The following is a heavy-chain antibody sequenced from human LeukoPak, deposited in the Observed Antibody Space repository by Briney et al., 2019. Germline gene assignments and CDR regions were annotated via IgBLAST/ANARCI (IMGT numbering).Heavy chain of an antibody. CDR1: GFTFSSYA. J-gene: IGHJ4*02. Sequence: GGSLRLSCAASGFTFSSYAMSWVRQAPGKGLEWVSAIIASGGTTYYADSVKGRFTISRDNSKNTLFLQMNSLRAEDTAVYYCAKDFGDRFYYFDSWGQGTLVTVSS. CDR2: IIASGGTT. D-gene: IGHD4-17*01. V-gene: IGHV3-23*01. CDR3: AKDFGDRFYYFDS.